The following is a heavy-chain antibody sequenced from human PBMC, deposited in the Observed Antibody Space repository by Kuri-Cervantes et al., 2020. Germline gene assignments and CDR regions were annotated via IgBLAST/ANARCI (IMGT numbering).Heavy chain of an antibody. Sequence: SGPTLVKPTETLTLTCTVSGFSLSNARMGVSWIRQPPGKALEWLAHIFSNDEKSYSTSLKSRLTISKDTSKSQVVLTMTNMDPVDTATYYCARIRYSYGTYYFDYWGQGTLVTVSS. CDR3: ARIRYSYGTYYFDY. CDR2: IFSNDEK. CDR1: GFSLSNARMG. D-gene: IGHD5-18*01. V-gene: IGHV2-26*01. J-gene: IGHJ4*02.